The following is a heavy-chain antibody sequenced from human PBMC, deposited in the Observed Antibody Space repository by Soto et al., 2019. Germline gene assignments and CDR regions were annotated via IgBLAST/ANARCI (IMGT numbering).Heavy chain of an antibody. J-gene: IGHJ4*02. CDR2: FYYTGSI. D-gene: IGHD3-22*01. Sequence: WETLSLTCTVSGGSISSYYWSWIRQPPGKGLEWIGYFYYTGSINYNPSLKSRVTISIDASKNQFSLRLSSVTAADTAVYYCARRMLYSDGSNYSPFDYWGQGTLVTVSS. CDR1: GGSISSYY. V-gene: IGHV4-59*12. CDR3: ARRMLYSDGSNYSPFDY.